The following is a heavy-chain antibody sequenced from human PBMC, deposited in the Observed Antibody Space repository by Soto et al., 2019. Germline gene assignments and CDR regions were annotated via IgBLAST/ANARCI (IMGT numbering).Heavy chain of an antibody. CDR2: IFHDGTA. CDR3: ARLAYETRLNYMYFDF. CDR1: GVSISSGNW. V-gene: IGHV4-4*02. D-gene: IGHD3-10*01. Sequence: PSETLSLTCAVSGVSISSGNWWTWVRQSPQRGLEYIGEIFHDGTANYYPSFERRVAISVDTSKNQFSLKLTSVTAADTAIYFCARLAYETRLNYMYFDFWGQGTLVTVSS. J-gene: IGHJ4*02.